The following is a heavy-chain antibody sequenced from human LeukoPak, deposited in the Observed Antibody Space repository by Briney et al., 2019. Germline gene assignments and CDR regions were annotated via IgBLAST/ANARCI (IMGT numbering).Heavy chain of an antibody. CDR3: ARGTDYGGNSEVSYYYYGMDV. CDR2: INSDGGGT. CDR1: GFTFSSYA. J-gene: IGHJ6*04. D-gene: IGHD4-23*01. V-gene: IGHV3-64*01. Sequence: GGSLRLSCAASGFTFSSYAMHWVRQAPGKGLEYVSTINSDGGGTYYANSVKGRFTISRDNAKNTLYLQMGSLRAEDMAVYYCARGTDYGGNSEVSYYYYGMDVWAKGPTIPVPS.